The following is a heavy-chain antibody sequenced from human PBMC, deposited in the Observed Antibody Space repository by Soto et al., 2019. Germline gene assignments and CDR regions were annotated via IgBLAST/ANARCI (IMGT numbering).Heavy chain of an antibody. CDR2: INPTSGVT. V-gene: IGHV1-2*02. Sequence: ASVKVSCKASRYSFTDYYIHWVRQAPGQGLEWMGWINPTSGVTKYAQNFQGRVTMTRDTSISTTYMDLNRLESDDTADYYCARSLKVVGSFDHWGQGTLVTVSS. CDR3: ARSLKVVGSFDH. J-gene: IGHJ4*02. CDR1: RYSFTDYY. D-gene: IGHD2-15*01.